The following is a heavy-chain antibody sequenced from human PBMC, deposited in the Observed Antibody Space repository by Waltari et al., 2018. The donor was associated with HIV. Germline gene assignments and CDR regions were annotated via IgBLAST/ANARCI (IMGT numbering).Heavy chain of an antibody. J-gene: IGHJ4*02. D-gene: IGHD3-22*01. CDR1: GYTFTSYG. Sequence: QVLLEQSGAEVKKPGASVKVSCKASGYTFTSYGISWVRQAPGQGLEWMGWISAYNGNTNYARKLQGRVAMTTDASTSTAYMELRSRRSDDTAVYYCARDGGARYSSGYYPGDYWGQGTLVTVSS. CDR3: ARDGGARYSSGYYPGDY. CDR2: ISAYNGNT. V-gene: IGHV1-18*01.